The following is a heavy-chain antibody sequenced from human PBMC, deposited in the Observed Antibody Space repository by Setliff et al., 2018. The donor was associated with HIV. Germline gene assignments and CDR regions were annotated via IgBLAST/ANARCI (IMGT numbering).Heavy chain of an antibody. D-gene: IGHD3-10*01. J-gene: IGHJ3*01. V-gene: IGHV3-48*04. CDR3: ARETTGWFGELAAAFDL. CDR2: INSGSSSL. CDR1: GFTFGRYS. Sequence: GESLKLSCAASGFTFGRYSMNWVRQAPGKGLEWVGFINSGSSSLFYGDSVKGRFTISRDDAKNSLILHMNSLRVEDTAVYYCARETTGWFGELAAAFDLWGQGTLVTVSS.